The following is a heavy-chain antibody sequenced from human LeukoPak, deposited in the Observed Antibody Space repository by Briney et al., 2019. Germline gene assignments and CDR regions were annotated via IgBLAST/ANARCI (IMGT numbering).Heavy chain of an antibody. CDR2: IYSGGST. Sequence: GGSLRLSCAASGFTVSSNYMSWVRQAPGKGLEWVSVIYSGGSTYYADSVKGRFTISRDNSKNTLYLQMNSLRAEDTAVYYCAGEMMGDRIAVAVNGGAFDIWGQGTMVTVSS. V-gene: IGHV3-53*01. D-gene: IGHD6-19*01. CDR1: GFTVSSNY. CDR3: AGEMMGDRIAVAVNGGAFDI. J-gene: IGHJ3*02.